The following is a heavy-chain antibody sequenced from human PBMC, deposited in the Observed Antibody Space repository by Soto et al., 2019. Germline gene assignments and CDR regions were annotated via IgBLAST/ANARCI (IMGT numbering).Heavy chain of an antibody. CDR3: ARGQRFSDWFDP. CDR1: GGTLSGYY. D-gene: IGHD3-3*01. V-gene: IGHV4-4*07. J-gene: IGHJ5*02. Sequence: ESLSLTCPVTGGTLSGYYWTGIRQSAGGGLEWIGRIYSSGSTNYNPSLKSRVTISLDTSMSHFSLRLRSVSAADTAVYYCARGQRFSDWFDPWGQGTLVTVYS. CDR2: IYSSGST.